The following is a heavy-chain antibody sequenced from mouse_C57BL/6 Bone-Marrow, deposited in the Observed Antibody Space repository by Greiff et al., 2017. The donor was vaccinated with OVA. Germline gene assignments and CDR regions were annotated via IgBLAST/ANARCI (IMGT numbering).Heavy chain of an antibody. CDR3: ARHGDGYDASYFDY. CDR1: GYAFSSSW. D-gene: IGHD2-2*01. V-gene: IGHV1-82*01. Sequence: VQLQQSGPELVKPGASVKISCKASGYAFSSSWMNWVKQRPGKGLEWIGRIYPGDGDTNYNGKFKGKATLTADKSSSTAYMQLSSLTSEDSAVYFCARHGDGYDASYFDYWGQGTTLTVS. CDR2: IYPGDGDT. J-gene: IGHJ2*01.